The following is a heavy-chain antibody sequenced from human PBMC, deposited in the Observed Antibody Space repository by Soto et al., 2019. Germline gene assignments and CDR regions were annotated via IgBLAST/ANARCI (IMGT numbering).Heavy chain of an antibody. CDR3: ARRDTSGFLRYFDN. Sequence: SVKVSCKSSGGTFSMFINYPMNLLGQAPGQGLEWMGGIVPNVGTVNYAQKFRGKVTITADKSTGTAYMELSSLRSEDTALYYCARRDTSGFLRYFDNWGQGTQVTVSS. CDR1: GGTFSMFINYP. J-gene: IGHJ4*02. V-gene: IGHV1-69*06. D-gene: IGHD3-3*01. CDR2: IVPNVGTV.